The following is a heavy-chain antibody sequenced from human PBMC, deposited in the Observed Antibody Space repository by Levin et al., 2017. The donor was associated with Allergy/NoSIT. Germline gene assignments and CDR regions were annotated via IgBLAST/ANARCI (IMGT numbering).Heavy chain of an antibody. Sequence: SETLSLTCTVSGGSISSSSYYWGWIRQPPGKGLEWIGSIYYSGSTYYNPSLKSRVTISVDTSKNQFSLKLSSVTAADTAVYYCARRVGTIFGVVIGVSLQNYFDYWGQGTLVTVSS. CDR1: GGSISSSSYY. CDR3: ARRVGTIFGVVIGVSLQNYFDY. V-gene: IGHV4-39*01. D-gene: IGHD3-3*01. CDR2: IYYSGST. J-gene: IGHJ4*02.